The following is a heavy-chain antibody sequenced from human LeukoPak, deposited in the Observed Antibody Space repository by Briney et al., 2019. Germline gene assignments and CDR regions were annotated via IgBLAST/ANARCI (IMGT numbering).Heavy chain of an antibody. CDR1: GFTFSSYA. V-gene: IGHV3-30-3*01. J-gene: IGHJ6*02. CDR3: ARVLTGDHAFGGIDV. Sequence: GGSLRLSCAASGFTFSSYAMHWVRQAPGEGLEWVAVISYDGSNKYYADSVKGRFTISRDNSKNTLYLQMNSLRAEDTAVYYCARVLTGDHAFGGIDVWGQGTTVTVSS. D-gene: IGHD7-27*01. CDR2: ISYDGSNK.